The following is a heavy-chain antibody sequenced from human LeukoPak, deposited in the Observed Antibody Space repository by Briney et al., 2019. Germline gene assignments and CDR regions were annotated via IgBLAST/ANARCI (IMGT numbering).Heavy chain of an antibody. V-gene: IGHV1-18*01. Sequence: ASVNVSCKASGYTLTSYGIRWVRQAPGRGREGMGWISAYNGNTHYAQKLKGRVTMTTDTYTSTAYLELRSLRSDDTAVYYCARTNQRGRKYYYYGMDVWGQGTTVTVPS. D-gene: IGHD2-2*01. CDR2: ISAYNGNT. CDR1: GYTLTSYG. CDR3: ARTNQRGRKYYYYGMDV. J-gene: IGHJ6*02.